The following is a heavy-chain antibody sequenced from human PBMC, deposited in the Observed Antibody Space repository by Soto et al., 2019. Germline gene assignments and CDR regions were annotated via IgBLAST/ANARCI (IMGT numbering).Heavy chain of an antibody. D-gene: IGHD3-3*01. J-gene: IGHJ4*02. V-gene: IGHV2-5*02. CDR1: GFSLTTSGVG. CDR2: IFWDADK. CDR3: AHKVLRTVFGLVTPSANYFDY. Sequence: QITLNESLPTHVNPRQTLTLTFTCSGFSLTTSGVGVSWIRQSPGKAPEWLALIFWDADKPYSPPLKSRLTITKDTSKNQVVRTMADLDPADTVTYFCAHKVLRTVFGLVTPSANYFDYWVQGTPVAVSS.